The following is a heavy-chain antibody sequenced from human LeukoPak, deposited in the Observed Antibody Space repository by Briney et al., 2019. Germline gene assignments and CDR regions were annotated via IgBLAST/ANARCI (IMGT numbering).Heavy chain of an antibody. CDR1: GGSVSSVSYY. Sequence: SETLSLTCTVSGGSVSSVSYYWSWIRPPPGKGLEWIGYIYYSGSTYYNPSLKTRVTISVETTKNQFSLMLSSVTAADTAVYYCARGRWGNSHEFYYWGQGTLVTVSS. CDR2: IYYSGST. V-gene: IGHV4-61*01. J-gene: IGHJ4*02. CDR3: ARGRWGNSHEFYY. D-gene: IGHD4-23*01.